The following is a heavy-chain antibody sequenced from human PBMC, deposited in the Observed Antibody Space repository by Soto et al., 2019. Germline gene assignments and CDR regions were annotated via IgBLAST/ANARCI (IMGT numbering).Heavy chain of an antibody. V-gene: IGHV3-7*01. D-gene: IGHD3-22*01. CDR1: GFTFSSYW. Sequence: EVQLVESGGGLVQPGGSLRLSCAASGFTFSSYWMSWVRQAPGKGLEWVANIKQGGSEKYYVDSVKGRFTISRDNAKNSLYLQMNSLRAEDPAVYYCARDSDSSGYPYWGQGTLVTVSS. CDR3: ARDSDSSGYPY. CDR2: IKQGGSEK. J-gene: IGHJ4*02.